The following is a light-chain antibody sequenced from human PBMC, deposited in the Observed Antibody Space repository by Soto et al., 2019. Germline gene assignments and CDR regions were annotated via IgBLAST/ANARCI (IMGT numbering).Light chain of an antibody. J-gene: IGKJ3*01. CDR2: DAS. Sequence: EIVLTQSPATLSLSPGERATLSFRASQSVSSYLAWYQQKPGQAPRLLIYDASNRATGIPARFSGSGSGTDFTLTISSLEPEDFAVYYCQQRSNWPPIFTFGPGTKVDLK. V-gene: IGKV3-11*01. CDR1: QSVSSY. CDR3: QQRSNWPPIFT.